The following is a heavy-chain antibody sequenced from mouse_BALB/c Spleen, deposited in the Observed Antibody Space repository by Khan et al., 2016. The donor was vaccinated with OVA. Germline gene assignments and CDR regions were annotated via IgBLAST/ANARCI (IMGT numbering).Heavy chain of an antibody. V-gene: IGHV2-6-1*01. CDR1: GFSLTNYG. D-gene: IGHD2-10*01. CDR3: ARQPYYHYNIMDY. J-gene: IGHJ4*01. Sequence: QVQLQQSGPGLVAPSQSLSITCTISGFSLTNYGIHWVRQPLGKGLEWLVVIWSDGSTTYNSALKSRLTISKHNSKSQVFLKMNSLQTDDTAMYFCARQPYYHYNIMDYWGQGTSVTVSS. CDR2: IWSDGST.